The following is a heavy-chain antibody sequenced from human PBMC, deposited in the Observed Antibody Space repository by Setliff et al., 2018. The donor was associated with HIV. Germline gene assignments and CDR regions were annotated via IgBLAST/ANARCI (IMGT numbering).Heavy chain of an antibody. CDR2: IFDSENT. D-gene: IGHD3-10*01. J-gene: IGHJ6*02. Sequence: PSETLSLTCSVSNDSITYYYWNWIRQPPGKGLEWIGNIFDSENTNYNPSLKSRVTMSVDTSKNQFSLKLTSVTVADTAVYYCARSVIGYYYYGMDVWGQGTLVTVSS. V-gene: IGHV4-59*12. CDR1: NDSITYYY. CDR3: ARSVIGYYYYGMDV.